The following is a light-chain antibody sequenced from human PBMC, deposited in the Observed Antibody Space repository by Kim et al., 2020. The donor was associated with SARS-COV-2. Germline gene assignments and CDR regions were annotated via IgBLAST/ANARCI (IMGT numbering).Light chain of an antibody. CDR2: STN. J-gene: IGLJ3*02. CDR1: TGAVTSTYY. V-gene: IGLV7-43*01. CDR3: FLYYGGAWV. Sequence: PGGTVTLACAPSTGAVTSTYYPNWFQQKPGQAPRSLIYSTNNKHAWTPARFSGSLLGGKAALTLSGVQPEDEAEYHCFLYYGGAWVFGGGTQLTVL.